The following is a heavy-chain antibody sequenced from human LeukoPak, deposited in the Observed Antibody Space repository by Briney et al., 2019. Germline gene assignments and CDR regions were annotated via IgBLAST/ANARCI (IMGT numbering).Heavy chain of an antibody. D-gene: IGHD2-15*01. J-gene: IGHJ4*02. CDR2: IKQDGSEI. Sequence: PGGPLRLSCAASGFTFSDYWMSWVRQAPGTGLEWVANIKQDGSEIYYVDSVKGRFTISRDNAKNSLYLQMNSLRAEDSAVYYCARARYCSGGSCYFDYWGQGTLVTVSS. V-gene: IGHV3-7*04. CDR3: ARARYCSGGSCYFDY. CDR1: GFTFSDYW.